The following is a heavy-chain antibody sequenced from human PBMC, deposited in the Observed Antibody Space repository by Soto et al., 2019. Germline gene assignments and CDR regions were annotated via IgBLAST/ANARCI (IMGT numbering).Heavy chain of an antibody. CDR1: GFTFSSYW. D-gene: IGHD6-19*01. CDR3: AVVAGTTNFDC. V-gene: IGHV3-74*01. CDR2: TNSDGSST. Sequence: GGSLRLSCAASGFTFSSYWMHWVRQGPGKGLVWVSRTNSDGSSTSYADSVKGRFTISRDNAKNMLYLQMNSLRAEDTAVYYCAVVAGTTNFDCWGQGTLVTVSS. J-gene: IGHJ4*02.